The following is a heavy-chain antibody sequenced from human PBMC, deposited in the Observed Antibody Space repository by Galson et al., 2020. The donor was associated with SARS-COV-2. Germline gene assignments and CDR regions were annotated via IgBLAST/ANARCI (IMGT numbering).Heavy chain of an antibody. Sequence: GGSLRLSCAASGFTFSSYAMSWVRQAPGKGLEWVSAISGSGGSTYYADSVKGRFTISRDNSKNTLYLQMNSLRAEDTAVYYCARENYYDSSGYHWFDPWGQGTLVTVSS. CDR2: ISGSGGST. D-gene: IGHD3-22*01. CDR3: ARENYYDSSGYHWFDP. J-gene: IGHJ5*02. CDR1: GFTFSSYA. V-gene: IGHV3-23*01.